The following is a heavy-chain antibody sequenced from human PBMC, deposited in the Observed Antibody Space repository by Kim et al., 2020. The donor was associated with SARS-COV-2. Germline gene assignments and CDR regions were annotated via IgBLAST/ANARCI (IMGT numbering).Heavy chain of an antibody. CDR2: IYHSGST. CDR3: ARVYADSFSDYYYGMDV. Sequence: SETLSLTCTVSGYSISSGYYWGWIRQPPGKGLEWIGSIYHSGSTYYNPSLKSRVTISVDTSKNQFSLKLSSVTAADTAVYYCARVYADSFSDYYYGMDV. CDR1: GYSISSGYY. J-gene: IGHJ6*01. V-gene: IGHV4-38-2*02. D-gene: IGHD2-21*01.